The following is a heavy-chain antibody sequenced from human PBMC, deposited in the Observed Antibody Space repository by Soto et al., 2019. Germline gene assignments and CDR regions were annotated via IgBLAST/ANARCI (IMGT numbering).Heavy chain of an antibody. CDR1: GFSLSPYK. Sequence: EEQLVESGGGLVKPGGSLRLPCFACGFSLSPYKMPWARRAPGKGREWVSSIGIYIGYIYYAESVTGRFTISRDNAQNSLFLEMNSLRAEDTALYFCGRNVLAVTEDAVDVWGQGTMVTVSS. CDR3: GRNVLAVTEDAVDV. CDR2: IGIYIGYI. D-gene: IGHD4-4*01. V-gene: IGHV3-21*01. J-gene: IGHJ3*01.